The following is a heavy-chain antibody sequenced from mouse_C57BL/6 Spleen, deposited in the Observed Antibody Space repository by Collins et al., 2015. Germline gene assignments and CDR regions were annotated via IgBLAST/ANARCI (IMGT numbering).Heavy chain of an antibody. CDR1: GYTFTDYY. V-gene: IGHV1-26*01. J-gene: IGHJ2*01. Sequence: EVQLQQSGPELVKPGASVKISCKASGYTFTDYYMNWVKQSHGKSLEWIGDINPNNGGTSYNQKFKGKATLTVDKSSSTAYMELRSLTSEDSAVYYCARTFITTVVAHYFDYWGQGTTLTVSS. CDR2: INPNNGGT. D-gene: IGHD1-1*01. CDR3: ARTFITTVVAHYFDY.